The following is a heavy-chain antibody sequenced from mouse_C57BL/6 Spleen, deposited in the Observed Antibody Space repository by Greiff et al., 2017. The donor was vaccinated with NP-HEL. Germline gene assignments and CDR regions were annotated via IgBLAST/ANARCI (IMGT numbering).Heavy chain of an antibody. V-gene: IGHV5-17*01. J-gene: IGHJ4*01. CDR1: GFTFSDYG. CDR2: ISSGSSTI. CDR3: ARTITTVVASEAMDY. Sequence: EVKLMESGGGLVKPGGSLKLSCAASGFTFSDYGMHWVRQAPEKGLEWVAYISSGSSTIYYADTVKGRFTISRDNAKNTLFLQMTSLRSEDTAMYYCARTITTVVASEAMDYWGQGTSVTVSS. D-gene: IGHD1-1*01.